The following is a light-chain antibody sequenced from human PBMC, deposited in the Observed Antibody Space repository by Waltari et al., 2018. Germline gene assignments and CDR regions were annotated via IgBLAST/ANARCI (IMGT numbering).Light chain of an antibody. CDR3: SAWDYSLHGHV. CDR1: SSNVGGNF. J-gene: IGLJ1*01. Sequence: QSVLTQPPSVSAPPGQRVPTHCSGRSSNVGGNFVTWYQYVPGPSPNLLTYKNNDRPSGFPDRFSASKSGSSASLAIRGLQSSDESDYYCSAWDYSLHGHVFGTGTRLSVL. CDR2: KNN. V-gene: IGLV1-44*01.